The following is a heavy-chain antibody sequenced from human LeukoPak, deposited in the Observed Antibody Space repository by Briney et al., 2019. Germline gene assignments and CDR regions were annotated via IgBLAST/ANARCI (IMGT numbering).Heavy chain of an antibody. Sequence: ASVKLSCKASGYTFTNYGISWVRRAPGQGLEWMGWISTYTGKTKCTQKVQNRVTMTRDASTNTAYMELRSLRSDDTAVYYCARFYNYGSGNDLYFYGMDVWGQGTTVTVSS. CDR1: GYTFTNYG. J-gene: IGHJ6*02. V-gene: IGHV1-18*01. CDR3: ARFYNYGSGNDLYFYGMDV. CDR2: ISTYTGKT. D-gene: IGHD3-10*01.